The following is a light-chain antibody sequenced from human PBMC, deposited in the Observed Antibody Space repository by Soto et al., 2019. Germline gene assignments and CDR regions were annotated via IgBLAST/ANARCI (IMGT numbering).Light chain of an antibody. CDR3: SSYTSSITLV. J-gene: IGLJ1*01. CDR1: SSDVGRYNY. CDR2: EVS. V-gene: IGLV2-14*01. Sequence: QSVLTQPASVSGSPGQSITISCTGTSSDVGRYNYVSWYQQHPGKAPKLMIYEVSNRPSGVSNRFSGSKSGNTASLTISGLQAEDEADYYCSSYTSSITLVFGTGTKLTVL.